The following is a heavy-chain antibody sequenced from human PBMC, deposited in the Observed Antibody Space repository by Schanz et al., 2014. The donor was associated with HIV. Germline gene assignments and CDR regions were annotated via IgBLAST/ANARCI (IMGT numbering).Heavy chain of an antibody. CDR3: ARWRSGAPSN. J-gene: IGHJ4*02. CDR1: GFRFSDSA. V-gene: IGHV3-73*02. Sequence: EVQLAESGGGLVQPGESLKLSCVGSGFRFSDSAMHWVRQASGKGLEWVGRIRSRVNNYATAYAASMKGRFTIYRDDSKNTTYLQMNSLKTEDTAVYFCARWRSGAPSNWGQGTLVTVSS. CDR2: IRSRVNNYAT. D-gene: IGHD3-10*01.